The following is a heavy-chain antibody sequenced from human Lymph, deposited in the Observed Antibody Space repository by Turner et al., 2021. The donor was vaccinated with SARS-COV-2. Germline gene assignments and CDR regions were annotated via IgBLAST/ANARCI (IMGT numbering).Heavy chain of an antibody. V-gene: IGHV3-33*01. CDR2: IWYDGSNK. J-gene: IGHJ4*02. CDR3: ARQLWLRGTFDY. Sequence: HVQLVESVGGVVQPGRSLTLSCAGSGFTFSSYGMHWVRQAPGKGLVWVAAIWYDGSNKYYADSVKGRFTISRDNSKNTLYLQMNSLRAEDTAVYYCARQLWLRGTFDYWGQGTLVTVSS. CDR1: GFTFSSYG. D-gene: IGHD5-18*01.